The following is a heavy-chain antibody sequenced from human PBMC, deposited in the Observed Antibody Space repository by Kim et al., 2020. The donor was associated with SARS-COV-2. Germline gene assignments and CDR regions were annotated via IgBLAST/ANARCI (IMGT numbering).Heavy chain of an antibody. J-gene: IGHJ6*02. V-gene: IGHV4-39*07. CDR1: GGSISSSSYY. D-gene: IGHD4-17*01. CDR2: IYYSETT. CDR3: ARDPTDYYYGMDV. Sequence: SETLSLTCTVSGGSISSSSYYWGWIRQPPGKGLEWIGSIYYSETTYYNPSLKSRVTISVDTSKNQFSLKLSSVTAADTAVYFCARDPTDYYYGMDVWGQGTTVTVSS.